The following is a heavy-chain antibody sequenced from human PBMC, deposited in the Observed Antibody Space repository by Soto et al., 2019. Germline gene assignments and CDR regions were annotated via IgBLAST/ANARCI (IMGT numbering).Heavy chain of an antibody. V-gene: IGHV4-31*02. CDR1: GPSVNNNSFS. CDR2: ISYSGRG. Sequence: TLSLAWIAAGPSVNNNSFSGTWIRQHRGKGPECIGHISYSGRGSYSPSLKRRVAISLDASKNHFSLQLTSVTAADTAVYYCARALSNYIDVAGMGYFDSWGPGTLVTVSS. CDR3: ARALSNYIDVAGMGYFDS. D-gene: IGHD6-19*01. J-gene: IGHJ4*02.